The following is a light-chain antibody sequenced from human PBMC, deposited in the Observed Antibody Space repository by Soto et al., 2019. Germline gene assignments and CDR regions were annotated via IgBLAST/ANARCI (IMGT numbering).Light chain of an antibody. Sequence: DIQMTQSPSTLSGSVGARVTITCRASQTISSWLAWYQQKPGKAPKLLIYKASTLKSGVPSRFTGSGSGKEFTLTISSLQPDDFATYYCQHYNSYSEAFGQGTKVELK. V-gene: IGKV1-5*03. CDR1: QTISSW. J-gene: IGKJ1*01. CDR3: QHYNSYSEA. CDR2: KAS.